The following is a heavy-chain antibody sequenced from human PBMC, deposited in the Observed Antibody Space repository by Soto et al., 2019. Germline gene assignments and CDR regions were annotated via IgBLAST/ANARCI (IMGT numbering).Heavy chain of an antibody. J-gene: IGHJ5*02. CDR2: IYYSGST. Sequence: SETLSLTCTVSGGSISSYYWSWIRQPPGKGLEWIGYIYYSGSTNYNPSLKSRVTISVDTSKNQFSLKLSSVTAADTAVYYCARHRDYDYIWGSYRYRYNWFDPWGQGTLVTVPQ. CDR3: ARHRDYDYIWGSYRYRYNWFDP. D-gene: IGHD3-16*02. CDR1: GGSISSYY. V-gene: IGHV4-59*08.